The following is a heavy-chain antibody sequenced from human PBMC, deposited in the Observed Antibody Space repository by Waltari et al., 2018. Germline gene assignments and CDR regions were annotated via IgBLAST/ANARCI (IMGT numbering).Heavy chain of an antibody. J-gene: IGHJ4*02. CDR1: GGTFSSYT. Sequence: QVQLVQSGAEVKKPGSSVKVSCKASGGTFSSYTISWVRQAPGQGLEWMGRSIPILGIANYAQKFQGRVTITADKSTSTAYMELSSLRSEDTAVYYCAMVGPVAGNWGQGTLVTVSS. CDR2: SIPILGIA. V-gene: IGHV1-69*02. D-gene: IGHD6-19*01. CDR3: AMVGPVAGN.